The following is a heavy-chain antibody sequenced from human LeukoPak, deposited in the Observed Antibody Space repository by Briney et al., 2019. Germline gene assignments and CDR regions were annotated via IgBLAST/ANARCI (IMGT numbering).Heavy chain of an antibody. CDR3: ARQASYSRGPLGYFDY. CDR1: GYSFTSYW. CDR2: IYPGDSDT. V-gene: IGHV5-51*01. Sequence: GESLKISCKGSGYSFTSYWIGWVRQMPGKGLEWMGIIYPGDSDTRYSPSFQGQVTISADKSISTAYLQWSSLKASDTAMYYCARQASYSRGPLGYFDYWGQGTLVTVSS. J-gene: IGHJ4*02. D-gene: IGHD6-13*01.